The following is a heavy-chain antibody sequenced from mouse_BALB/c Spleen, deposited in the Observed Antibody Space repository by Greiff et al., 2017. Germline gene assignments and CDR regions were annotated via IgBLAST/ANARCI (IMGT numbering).Heavy chain of an antibody. J-gene: IGHJ1*01. V-gene: IGHV5-6-5*01. Sequence: EVHLVESGGGLVKPGGSLKLSCAASGFTFSSYAMSWVRQTPEKRLEWVASISSGGSTYYPDSVKGRFTISRDNARNILYLQMSSLRSEDTAMYYCARGVYYRYGDWYFDVWGAGTTVTVSS. CDR2: ISSGGST. D-gene: IGHD2-14*01. CDR1: GFTFSSYA. CDR3: ARGVYYRYGDWYFDV.